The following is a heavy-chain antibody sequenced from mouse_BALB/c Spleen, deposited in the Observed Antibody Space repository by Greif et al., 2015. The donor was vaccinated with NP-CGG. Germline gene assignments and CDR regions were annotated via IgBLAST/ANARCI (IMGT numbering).Heavy chain of an antibody. CDR2: IDTSDSYT. CDR1: GYTFTDYW. D-gene: IGHD1-1*01. V-gene: IGHV1-69*01. CDR3: ARDYGSSWFAY. J-gene: IGHJ3*01. Sequence: VQLQQSGAELVMPGASVKMSCKASGYTFTDYWMHWVKQRPGQGLEWIGAIDTSDSYTSYNQKFKGKATLTVDESSSTAYMQLSSLTSEDSAVYHCARDYGSSWFAYWGQGTLVTVSA.